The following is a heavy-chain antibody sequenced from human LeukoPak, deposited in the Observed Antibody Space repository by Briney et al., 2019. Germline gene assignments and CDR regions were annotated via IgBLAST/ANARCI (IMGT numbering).Heavy chain of an antibody. CDR1: GFSFSTYA. J-gene: IGHJ4*02. D-gene: IGHD4/OR15-4a*01. V-gene: IGHV3-23*01. Sequence: PGGSLRLSCVASGFSFSTYAMSWVRQAPGKGLEWVSSVSGPGATTWYAESVKGRFTISRDNSKSTLFVHLNSLRAEDTAVYYCTKDHRSCVGANCLLPEDWGRGTLVTVSS. CDR2: VSGPGATT. CDR3: TKDHRSCVGANCLLPED.